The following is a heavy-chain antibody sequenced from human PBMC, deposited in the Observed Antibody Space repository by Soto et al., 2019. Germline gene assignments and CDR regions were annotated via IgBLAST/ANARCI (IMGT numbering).Heavy chain of an antibody. CDR3: ARDRRLITGTEMAYYYYGMDV. CDR2: ISYDGSNK. D-gene: IGHD1-20*01. CDR1: GFTFSSYA. Sequence: GGSLRLSCAASGFTFSSYAMHWVRQAPGKGLEWVAVISYDGSNKYYADSVKGRFTISRDNSKNTLYLQMNSLRAEDTAVYYCARDRRLITGTEMAYYYYGMDVWGQGTTVTVSS. J-gene: IGHJ6*02. V-gene: IGHV3-30-3*01.